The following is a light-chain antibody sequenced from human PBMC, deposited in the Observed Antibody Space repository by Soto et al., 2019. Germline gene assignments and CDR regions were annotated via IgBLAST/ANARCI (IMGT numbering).Light chain of an antibody. Sequence: DLVMTQSPLSLPVTPGEPASISCRSSQSLLQTNGYTYLNWFHQRPGQSPWRLIYKVSDRDSGVPDRFSGSGSGTDFTLKISRVEAEDVGVYYCMQGTHWPYTFGQGTKLEIK. CDR3: MQGTHWPYT. CDR2: KVS. V-gene: IGKV2-30*02. J-gene: IGKJ2*01. CDR1: QSLLQTNGYTY.